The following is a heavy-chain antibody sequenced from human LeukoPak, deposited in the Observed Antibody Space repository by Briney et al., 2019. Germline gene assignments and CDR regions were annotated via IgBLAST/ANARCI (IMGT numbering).Heavy chain of an antibody. CDR1: GYTFTGYY. V-gene: IGHV1-2*02. CDR2: INPNSGGT. CDR3: ARERPKQKYYYYYGMDV. Sequence: ASVKVSCKASGYTFTGYYMHWVRQAPGQGLEWMGWINPNSGGTNYAQKFQGRVTMTRDTSISTAYMELSSLRSDDTAVYYCARERPKQKYYYYYGMDVWGQGTTVTVSS. J-gene: IGHJ6*02. D-gene: IGHD6-6*01.